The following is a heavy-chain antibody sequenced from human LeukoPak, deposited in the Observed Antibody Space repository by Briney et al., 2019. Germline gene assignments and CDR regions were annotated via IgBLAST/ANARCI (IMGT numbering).Heavy chain of an antibody. CDR2: IYPGNADT. CDR3: ARRNKVDTAMASDY. V-gene: IGHV5-51*01. J-gene: IGHJ4*02. D-gene: IGHD5-18*01. CDR1: GYSFTSYW. Sequence: GESPQIPCRASGYSFTSYWIGCLRHMPPKSLEWMGIIYPGNADTRYSPSFQGQVTISADKSISTAYLQWSSLKASDTAMYYCARRNKVDTAMASDYWGQGTLVTVSS.